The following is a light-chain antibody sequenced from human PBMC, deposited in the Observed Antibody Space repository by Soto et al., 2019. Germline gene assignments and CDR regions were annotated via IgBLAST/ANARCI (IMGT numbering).Light chain of an antibody. CDR2: EAS. CDR1: SSDVGAYKY. V-gene: IGLV2-14*01. Sequence: QSALTQPASVSGSPGQSITISCTGTSSDVGAYKYVSWYQQHPGKAPKLMIYEASNRPSGVSNRFSGSKSGNTASLTISGLXAEDEADYYCSSYTTRSTWVFGGGTKLTVL. CDR3: SSYTTRSTWV. J-gene: IGLJ3*02.